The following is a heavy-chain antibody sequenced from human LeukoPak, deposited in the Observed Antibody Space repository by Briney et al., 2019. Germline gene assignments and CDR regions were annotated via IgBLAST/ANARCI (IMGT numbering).Heavy chain of an antibody. D-gene: IGHD3-22*01. Sequence: GGSLRLSCAASGFTVSSNYMSWVRQVPGKGLEWVSVIYSGGSTYYADSVKGRFTISRDNSQNTLYLQMNSLRAEGTAVYYCASSDSSGLGDYFDYWGQGTLVTVSS. CDR1: GFTVSSNY. V-gene: IGHV3-53*01. J-gene: IGHJ4*02. CDR3: ASSDSSGLGDYFDY. CDR2: IYSGGST.